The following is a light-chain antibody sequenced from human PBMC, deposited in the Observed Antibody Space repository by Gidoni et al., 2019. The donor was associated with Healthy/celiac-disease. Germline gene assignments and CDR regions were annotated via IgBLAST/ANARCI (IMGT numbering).Light chain of an antibody. J-gene: IGKJ3*01. CDR2: DAA. V-gene: IGKV3-11*01. Sequence: EIVLTQSPATLPLSPGERATLSCRTSPSVSSYLAWYQQKPGQAPRLLIYDAANRATGIPARFSGSGSWTDFTLTISSLEPEDFAVYYCQQRSNWPPFTFGPGTKVDIK. CDR1: PSVSSY. CDR3: QQRSNWPPFT.